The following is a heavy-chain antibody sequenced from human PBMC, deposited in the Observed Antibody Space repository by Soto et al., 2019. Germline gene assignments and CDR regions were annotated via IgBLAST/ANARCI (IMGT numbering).Heavy chain of an antibody. CDR2: ISAYNGNT. CDR1: GYTFTSYG. CDR3: ARLNWNDVSYWFDP. J-gene: IGHJ5*02. Sequence: GASVKVSCKASGYTFTSYGISWVRQAPGQGLEWMGWISAYNGNTNYAQKLQGRVTMTTDTSTSTAYMELRSLRSDDTAVYYCARLNWNDVSYWFDPWGQGTLVTVSS. D-gene: IGHD1-20*01. V-gene: IGHV1-18*01.